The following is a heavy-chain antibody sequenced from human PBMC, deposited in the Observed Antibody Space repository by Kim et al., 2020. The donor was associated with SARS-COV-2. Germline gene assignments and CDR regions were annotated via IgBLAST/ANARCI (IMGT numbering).Heavy chain of an antibody. Sequence: GGSLRLSCAPSGFTFSGYDMHWVRQAPGKGLEWVAFIRYDGSNKYYGDTVKGRFTISRDNSKNTLYLEMNSLTVEDTAVYYCAAALRIDFWGQGTLVTVSS. CDR2: IRYDGSNK. J-gene: IGHJ4*02. D-gene: IGHD4-17*01. CDR3: AAALRIDF. CDR1: GFTFSGYD. V-gene: IGHV3-30*02.